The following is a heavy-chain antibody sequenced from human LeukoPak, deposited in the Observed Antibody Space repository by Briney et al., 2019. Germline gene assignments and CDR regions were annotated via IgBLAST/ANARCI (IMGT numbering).Heavy chain of an antibody. Sequence: GGSLRLSCAACGFTLSSYWVHWVRHARGKEVVWVSRMNSGGSSTSYAHSVHARFTISRDHAKHTLYLQMNSLTAEHTAVYYCARDRITMVRGVIILYNWFDPWGQGTLVTVSS. CDR2: MNSGGSST. J-gene: IGHJ5*02. CDR3: ARDRITMVRGVIILYNWFDP. D-gene: IGHD3-10*01. CDR1: GFTLSSYW. V-gene: IGHV3-74*01.